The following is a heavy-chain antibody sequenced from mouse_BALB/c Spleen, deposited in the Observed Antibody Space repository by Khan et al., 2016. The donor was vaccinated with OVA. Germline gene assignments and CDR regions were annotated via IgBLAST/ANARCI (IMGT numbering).Heavy chain of an antibody. CDR3: VRPFYDDYCPLDY. D-gene: IGHD2-3*01. Sequence: VQLKQSGPELVKPGASVKISCKASGYTFTDYNMHWVKQSHGKSLEWIACIYPYNGGTGYNQKFKSKATLTVDNSSSTAYMELRSLTSEDSAVYYCVRPFYDDYCPLDYWGQSTTLTVSS. V-gene: IGHV1S29*02. CDR2: IYPYNGGT. J-gene: IGHJ2*01. CDR1: GYTFTDYN.